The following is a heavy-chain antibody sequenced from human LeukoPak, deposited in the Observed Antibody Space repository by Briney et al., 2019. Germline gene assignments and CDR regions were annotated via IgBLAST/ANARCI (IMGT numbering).Heavy chain of an antibody. CDR1: GFSFSSYP. V-gene: IGHV3-64*01. Sequence: KAGGSLRLSCAASGFSFSSYPMHWVRQAPGKGLEYVSVIGSNGDGIYYANSVKGRFTISRDNSKNTLYLQMNSLRAEDTAVYYCAKGVGYYYDSSGYCFDYWGQGTLVTVSS. J-gene: IGHJ4*02. CDR2: IGSNGDGI. D-gene: IGHD3-22*01. CDR3: AKGVGYYYDSSGYCFDY.